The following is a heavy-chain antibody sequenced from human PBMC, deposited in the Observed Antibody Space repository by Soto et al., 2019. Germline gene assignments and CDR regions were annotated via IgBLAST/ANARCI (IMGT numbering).Heavy chain of an antibody. V-gene: IGHV3-21*01. CDR3: ARDRRPFGPRLSDY. CDR2: ISSSSSYI. J-gene: IGHJ4*02. CDR1: GFTFSSYS. Sequence: PVGSLRLSCAASGFTFSSYSMNWVRQAPGKGLEWVSSISSSSSYIYYADSVKGRFTISRDNAKNSLYLQMNSLRAEDTAVYYCARDRRPFGPRLSDYWGQGTLATVSS. D-gene: IGHD3-10*01.